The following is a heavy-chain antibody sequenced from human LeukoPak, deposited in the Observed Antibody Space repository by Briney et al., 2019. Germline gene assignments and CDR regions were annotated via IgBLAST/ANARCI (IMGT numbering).Heavy chain of an antibody. D-gene: IGHD3-10*01. CDR2: ISSSGSTI. J-gene: IGHJ4*02. CDR1: GFTFSSYE. Sequence: PGGSLRLSCAASGFTFSSYEMNWVRQAPGKGLEWVSYISSSGSTIYYADSVKGRFTISRDNAKNSLYLQMNSLRAEDTAVYYCARRPKFGESTENDIDYWGQGTLVTVSS. CDR3: ARRPKFGESTENDIDY. V-gene: IGHV3-48*03.